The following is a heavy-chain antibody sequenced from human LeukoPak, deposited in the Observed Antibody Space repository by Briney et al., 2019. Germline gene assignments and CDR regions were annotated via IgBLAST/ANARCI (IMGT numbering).Heavy chain of an antibody. CDR2: ISAYNGNT. J-gene: IGHJ3*02. V-gene: IGHV1-18*01. D-gene: IGHD2-21*02. Sequence: GASVKVSCKASGYTFTSYGISWVRQAPGQGLEWMGWISAYNGNTNYAQKLQGRVTMTTDTSTSTAYMELRSLRSDDTAVYYCARDRAYCGGDCYSPYAGDAFDIWGQGTMGTVSS. CDR1: GYTFTSYG. CDR3: ARDRAYCGGDCYSPYAGDAFDI.